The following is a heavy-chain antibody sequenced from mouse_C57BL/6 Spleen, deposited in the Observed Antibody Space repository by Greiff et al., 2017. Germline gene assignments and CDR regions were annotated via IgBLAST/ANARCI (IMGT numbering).Heavy chain of an antibody. CDR2: IYPGSGST. D-gene: IGHD1-1*01. CDR1: VYTFTSYW. J-gene: IGHJ2*01. CDR3: ARENYYGSSYDFDY. Sequence: VQLQQPGAELVKPGASVKMSCQASVYTFTSYWITWVKPRPGQGLAWICDIYPGSGSTNYNETFKSKVTLTVDTSSSTAYMQLSSLTSEDSAVYYCARENYYGSSYDFDYWGQGTTLTVAS. V-gene: IGHV1-55*01.